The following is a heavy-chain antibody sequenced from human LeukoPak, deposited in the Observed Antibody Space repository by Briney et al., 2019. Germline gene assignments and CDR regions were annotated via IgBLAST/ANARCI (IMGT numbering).Heavy chain of an antibody. CDR3: ATDTYYYDSSGYPHPDY. CDR2: ISYDGTNK. CDR1: GFTFSSYG. D-gene: IGHD3-22*01. Sequence: PGRSLRLSCAASGFTFSSYGMHWVRQAPGKGLEWVAVISYDGTNKYYADSVKGRFTISRDNSKNTLYLQMNSLRAEDTAVYYCATDTYYYDSSGYPHPDYWGQGTLVTVSS. V-gene: IGHV3-30*03. J-gene: IGHJ4*02.